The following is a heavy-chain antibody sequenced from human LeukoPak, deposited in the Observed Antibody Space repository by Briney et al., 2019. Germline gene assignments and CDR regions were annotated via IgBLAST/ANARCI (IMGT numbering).Heavy chain of an antibody. D-gene: IGHD4-23*01. CDR2: IYPGDSDT. J-gene: IGHJ3*02. Sequence: GESLKISCKGSGYSFTSYWIGWVRQMPGKGLEWMGVIYPGDSDTRYSPSFQGQVTISADKSISTAYLQWSSLKASDTAMYYCARLKPPDYGGNRRGAFDIWGQGTMVTVSS. CDR1: GYSFTSYW. V-gene: IGHV5-51*01. CDR3: ARLKPPDYGGNRRGAFDI.